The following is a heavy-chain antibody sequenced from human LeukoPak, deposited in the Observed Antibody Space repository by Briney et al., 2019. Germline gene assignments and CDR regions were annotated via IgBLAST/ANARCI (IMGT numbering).Heavy chain of an antibody. CDR2: IYYSGST. J-gene: IGHJ4*02. V-gene: IGHV4-59*08. CDR3: ARLPLWNGYYFLDN. CDR1: GGSISSYY. Sequence: SEALSLTCTVSGGSISSYYWSWIRQPPAKGLEWIGYIYYSGSTNYNPSLKSRVTISVDTSKNQFSLKLSSVTAADTALYYCARLPLWNGYYFLDNWGRGTLVTVSS. D-gene: IGHD3-3*01.